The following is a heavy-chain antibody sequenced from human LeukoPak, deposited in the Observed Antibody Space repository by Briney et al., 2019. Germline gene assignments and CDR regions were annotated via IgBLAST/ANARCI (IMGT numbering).Heavy chain of an antibody. CDR3: VRDFRSADY. V-gene: IGHV3-74*01. J-gene: IGHJ4*02. CDR1: GFTFSTYC. Sequence: GGSLRLSCAASGFTFSTYCMHWVRQAPGKGPMWVSRICPDGAVTNYADSVKARFIISRDNARNTVYLQMNSLRVEDTAVYYCVRDFRSADYWGQGTLVTVSS. CDR2: ICPDGAVT.